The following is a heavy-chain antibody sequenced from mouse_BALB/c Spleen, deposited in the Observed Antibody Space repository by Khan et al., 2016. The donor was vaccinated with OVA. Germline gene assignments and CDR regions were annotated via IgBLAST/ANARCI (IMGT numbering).Heavy chain of an antibody. CDR3: ARGGGTAPFAY. D-gene: IGHD1-2*01. CDR2: ISDLAYTI. J-gene: IGHJ3*01. Sequence: EVELVESGGGLVQPGGSRKLSCAATGFTFSDYGMAWVRQAPGKGPEWVAFISDLAYTIYYGDAVTGRFTISRENAKNTLYLEMSSLRSEDTAICYCARGGGTAPFAYWGLGTLVTVSA. CDR1: GFTFSDYG. V-gene: IGHV5-15*02.